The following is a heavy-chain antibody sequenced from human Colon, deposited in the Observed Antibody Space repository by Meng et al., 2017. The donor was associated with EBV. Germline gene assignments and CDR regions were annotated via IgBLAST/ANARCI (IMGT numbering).Heavy chain of an antibody. D-gene: IGHD6-19*01. CDR2: IYYSGCT. CDR1: GGSVSSAGYY. V-gene: IGHV4-31*03. Sequence: QVQLQESCPGLVKPAQTLWFICTVSGGSVSSAGYYWTWFRQNPGTGLGWFGHIYYSGCTFYNPSLKRRVIISIDTSKNPFSLNLRSVTAADTAVYYCARVSSGWDYFDYWGQGTLVTVSS. CDR3: ARVSSGWDYFDY. J-gene: IGHJ4*02.